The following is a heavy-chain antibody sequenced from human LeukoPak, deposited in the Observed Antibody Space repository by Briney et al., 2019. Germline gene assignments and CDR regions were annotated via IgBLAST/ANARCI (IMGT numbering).Heavy chain of an antibody. CDR1: GFTFSNYV. Sequence: PGESLRLSCAASGFTFSNYVMSWVRQAPGKGLEWVSSSSGSGATYYADSVKGRFTISRDSSQNTLYLQMSSLRVEDTAVYYCAKGGRGNDGDYWGQGTLVTVSS. J-gene: IGHJ4*02. CDR3: AKGGRGNDGDY. V-gene: IGHV3-23*01. D-gene: IGHD1-1*01. CDR2: SSGSGAT.